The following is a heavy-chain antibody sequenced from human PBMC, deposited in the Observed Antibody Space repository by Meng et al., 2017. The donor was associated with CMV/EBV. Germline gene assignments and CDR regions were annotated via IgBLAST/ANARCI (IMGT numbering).Heavy chain of an antibody. D-gene: IGHD3-10*01. Sequence: SETLSLTCTVSGGSISSGDYYWSWIRQPPGKGLEWIGYIYYSGSTYYNPSLKSRVTISVDTSKNQFSLKLSSVTAADTAVYYCARDNPRTGDLDVWGQGTTVTVSS. J-gene: IGHJ6*02. V-gene: IGHV4-31*03. CDR1: GGSISSGDYY. CDR3: ARDNPRTGDLDV. CDR2: IYYSGST.